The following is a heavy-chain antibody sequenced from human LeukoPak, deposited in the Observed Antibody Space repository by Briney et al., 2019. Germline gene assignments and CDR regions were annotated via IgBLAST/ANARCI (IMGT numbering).Heavy chain of an antibody. CDR3: ASRIQLWPPVDY. V-gene: IGHV3-21*01. J-gene: IGHJ4*02. CDR2: ISTSSDYI. Sequence: GGSLRLSCAASGFTFSSYSMNWVRQAPGKGLEWVSSISTSSDYIYYADSVRGRFTISRDNAKNSLYLQMNSLRAEDTAVYYCASRIQLWPPVDYWGQGTLVTVSS. D-gene: IGHD5-18*01. CDR1: GFTFSSYS.